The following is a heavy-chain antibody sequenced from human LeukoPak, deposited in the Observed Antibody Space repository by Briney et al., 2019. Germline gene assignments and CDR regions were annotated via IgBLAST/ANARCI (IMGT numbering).Heavy chain of an antibody. V-gene: IGHV3-7*01. D-gene: IGHD3-3*01. J-gene: IGHJ4*02. CDR2: IKQDGSEK. CDR3: TRDFGRSSYYFDF. Sequence: GGSLRLSCAASGFTFSSYWMSWVRQAPGKGLEWVANIKQDGSEKYYVDSVRGRLTISRDNAENSLFLQMNRLRVEDTAVYYCTRDFGRSSYYFDFWGQGTLVTVSS. CDR1: GFTFSSYW.